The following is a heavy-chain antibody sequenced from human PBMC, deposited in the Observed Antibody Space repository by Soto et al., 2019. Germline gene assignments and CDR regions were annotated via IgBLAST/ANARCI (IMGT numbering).Heavy chain of an antibody. CDR1: AFTFNNFP. CDR3: AREKCSSTSCNHGMDV. V-gene: IGHV3-21*01. CDR2: ITTTSTYK. J-gene: IGHJ6*02. Sequence: GGSLRLSCVASAFTFNNFPMHWVRQAPGKGLQWLASITTTSTYKYYADSVKGRFSISRDNAKNSLYLELTNLRSEDTAVYYCAREKCSSTSCNHGMDVWGRGTTVTVSS. D-gene: IGHD2-2*01.